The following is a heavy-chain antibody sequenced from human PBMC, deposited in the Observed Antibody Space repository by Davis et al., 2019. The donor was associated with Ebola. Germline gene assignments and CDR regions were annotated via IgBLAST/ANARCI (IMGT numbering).Heavy chain of an antibody. CDR2: ISGSGGST. CDR3: ARVGATLDDAFDI. V-gene: IGHV3-23*01. J-gene: IGHJ3*02. Sequence: GESLKISCAASGFTFSSYAMSWVRQAPGKGLEWVSAISGSGGSTYYADSVKGRFTISRDNSKNTLYLQMNSLRAEDTAVYYCARVGATLDDAFDIWGQGTMVTVSS. D-gene: IGHD1-26*01. CDR1: GFTFSSYA.